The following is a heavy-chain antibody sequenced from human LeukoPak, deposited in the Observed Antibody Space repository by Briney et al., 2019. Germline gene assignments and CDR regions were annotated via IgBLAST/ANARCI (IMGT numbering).Heavy chain of an antibody. D-gene: IGHD3-3*01. CDR1: GFTFSSYG. Sequence: GGSLRRSCAASGFTFSSYGMHWVRQAPGKGLEWVSTISGSGGSTYYADSVKGRFTISRDNSKNTLYLQMSSLRAEDTAVYYCAKANTIFAVVTVWDYWGQGTLVTVSS. CDR3: AKANTIFAVVTVWDY. V-gene: IGHV3-23*01. CDR2: ISGSGGST. J-gene: IGHJ4*02.